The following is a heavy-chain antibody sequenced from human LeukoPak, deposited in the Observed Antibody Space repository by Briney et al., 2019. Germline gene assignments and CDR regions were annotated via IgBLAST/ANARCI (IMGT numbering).Heavy chain of an antibody. Sequence: GGSLRLSCAASGFIVSSYSMNWVRQAPGKGLEWVSSISSSSSYIYYADSVKGRFTISRDNAKNSLYLQMNSLRAEDTAVYYCARSVFHGYNWFDPWGQGTLVTVSS. CDR3: ARSVFHGYNWFDP. V-gene: IGHV3-21*01. CDR2: ISSSSSYI. D-gene: IGHD2-21*01. CDR1: GFIVSSYS. J-gene: IGHJ5*02.